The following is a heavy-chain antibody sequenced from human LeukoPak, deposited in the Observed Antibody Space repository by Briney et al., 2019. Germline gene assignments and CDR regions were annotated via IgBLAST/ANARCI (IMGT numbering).Heavy chain of an antibody. CDR1: GYTFTSYD. J-gene: IGHJ5*02. D-gene: IGHD5-18*01. CDR2: IIPIFGTA. CDR3: ARDHYSYGYGWFDP. V-gene: IGHV1-69*01. Sequence: KVSCKASGYTFTSYDINWVRQAPGQGREWMGGIIPIFGTANYAQKFQGRVTITADESTSTAYMELSSLRSEDTAVYYCARDHYSYGYGWFDPWGQGALVTVSS.